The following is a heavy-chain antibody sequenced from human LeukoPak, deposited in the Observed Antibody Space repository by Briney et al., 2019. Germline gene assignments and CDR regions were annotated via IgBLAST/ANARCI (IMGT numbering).Heavy chain of an antibody. V-gene: IGHV4-34*01. J-gene: IGHJ4*02. Sequence: SETLSLTCAVYGGSFSAYYWSWIRQAPGKGLEWLGEINHSGSTNYNPSLKSRVTISIDTSKNQFSLKLSSVTAADTAVYYCARDDTGITAAGFIWGQGTLVTVSS. CDR2: INHSGST. D-gene: IGHD6-13*01. CDR3: ARDDTGITAAGFI. CDR1: GGSFSAYY.